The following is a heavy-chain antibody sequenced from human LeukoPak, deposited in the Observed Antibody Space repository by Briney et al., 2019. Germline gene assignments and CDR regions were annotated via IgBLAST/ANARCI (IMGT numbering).Heavy chain of an antibody. V-gene: IGHV4-59*01. CDR3: ARAGVDTSMITA. CDR1: GGSISSYY. J-gene: IGHJ5*02. D-gene: IGHD5-18*01. CDR2: IYYSGST. Sequence: KPSETLSPTCTVSGGSISSYYWNWIRQPPGKGLEWIGYIYYSGSTNYNPSLKSRVTISVDTSKNQFSLKLSSVTAADTAVYYRARAGVDTSMITAWGQGTLVTVSS.